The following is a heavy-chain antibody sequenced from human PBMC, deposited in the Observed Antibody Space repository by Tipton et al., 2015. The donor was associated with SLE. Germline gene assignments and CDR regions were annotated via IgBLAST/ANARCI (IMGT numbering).Heavy chain of an antibody. J-gene: IGHJ3*02. D-gene: IGHD2-21*01. CDR2: IYYSGSS. V-gene: IGHV4-31*03. CDR1: GGSITRGGHY. Sequence: TLSLTCTVSGGSITRGGHYWSWIRQHPGGALEWIGYIYYSGSSYSNPSLRSRVTISVDTSKNQFSLRLTSVTAADTAVYYCAGPIRQDGFDIWGQGTMVTVSS. CDR3: AGPIRQDGFDI.